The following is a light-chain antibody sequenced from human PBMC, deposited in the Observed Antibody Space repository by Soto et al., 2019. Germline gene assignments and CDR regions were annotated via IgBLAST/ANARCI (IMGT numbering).Light chain of an antibody. CDR2: GIS. CDR3: QQHSKWPIT. V-gene: IGKV3-15*01. J-gene: IGKJ5*01. CDR1: QSVDSN. Sequence: EIVMTQSPGTLSLSPGETATLSCRASQSVDSNYLAWYQQKLGQAPRLLVYGISTRATDIPARFSGSGSGTEFTLTISSLQSEDFGIYYCQQHSKWPITFGQGTRLEIK.